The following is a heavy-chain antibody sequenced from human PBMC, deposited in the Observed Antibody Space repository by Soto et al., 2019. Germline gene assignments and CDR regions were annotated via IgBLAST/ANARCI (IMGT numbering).Heavy chain of an antibody. CDR1: GDSFSSYS. CDR2: VYYSGIS. Sequence: SETLSLTCTVSGDSFSSYSWSWIRQPPGKGLEWIGYVYYSGISNYNPSLESRVTISRDTSKNQLSLRLSSVTAADTALYYCARGHSGYDSHQFDYWGQGTLVTVS. D-gene: IGHD5-12*01. V-gene: IGHV4-59*01. CDR3: ARGHSGYDSHQFDY. J-gene: IGHJ4*02.